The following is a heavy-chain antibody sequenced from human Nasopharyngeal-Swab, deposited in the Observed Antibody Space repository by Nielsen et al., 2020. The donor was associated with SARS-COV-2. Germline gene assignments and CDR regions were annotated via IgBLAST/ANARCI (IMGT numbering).Heavy chain of an antibody. CDR3: ARQLQSNAFDI. V-gene: IGHV4-34*01. D-gene: IGHD5-24*01. CDR2: INHSGST. Sequence: RQAPGKGLEWIGEINHSGSTNYNPSLKSRVTISVDTSKNQFSLKLSSVTAADTAVYYCARQLQSNAFDIWGQGTMVTVSS. J-gene: IGHJ3*02.